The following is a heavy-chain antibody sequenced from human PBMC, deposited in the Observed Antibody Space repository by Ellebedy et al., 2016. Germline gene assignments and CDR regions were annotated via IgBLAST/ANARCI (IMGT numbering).Heavy chain of an antibody. V-gene: IGHV3-23*01. CDR3: ARDHGGSGGSWIV. J-gene: IGHJ4*02. CDR2: ISADGGST. CDR1: GFTFSSYS. D-gene: IGHD2-15*01. Sequence: GGSLRLXXAASGFTFSSYSMNWVRQAPGKGLEWVSRISADGGSTYLADSVKGRFTISRDSSKNTLYLQMNSLRAEDTAVYYCARDHGGSGGSWIVWGQGTLVTVSS.